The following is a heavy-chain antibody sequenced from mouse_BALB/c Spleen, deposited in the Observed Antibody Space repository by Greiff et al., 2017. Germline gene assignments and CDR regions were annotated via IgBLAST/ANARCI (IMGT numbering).Heavy chain of an antibody. D-gene: IGHD1-2*01. CDR2: INPYNDGT. CDR1: GYTFTSYV. CDR3: ARGGFITTATAMDY. Sequence: VQLQQSGPELVKPGASVKMSCKASGYTFTSYVMHWVKQKPGQGLEWIGYINPYNDGTKYNEKFKGKATLTSDKSSSTAYMELSSLTSEDSAVYYGARGGFITTATAMDYWGQGTSVTVSS. J-gene: IGHJ4*01. V-gene: IGHV1-14*01.